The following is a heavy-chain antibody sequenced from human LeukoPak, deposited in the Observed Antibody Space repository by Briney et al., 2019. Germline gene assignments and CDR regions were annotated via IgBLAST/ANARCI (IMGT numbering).Heavy chain of an antibody. CDR2: IDYSGTT. Sequence: SETLSLTCTVSGGSLSSYYWSWIRQPPGKGLEWIGYIDYSGTTDYNPSLKSRVTISVDTSKNQFSLRLNSVTAADTAGYYCARGLTTHAGTFDYWGQGTLVTVSS. D-gene: IGHD6-13*01. CDR3: ARGLTTHAGTFDY. CDR1: GGSLSSYY. J-gene: IGHJ4*02. V-gene: IGHV4-59*01.